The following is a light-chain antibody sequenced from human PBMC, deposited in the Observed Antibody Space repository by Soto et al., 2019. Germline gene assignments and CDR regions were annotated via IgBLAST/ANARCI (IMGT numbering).Light chain of an antibody. V-gene: IGKV3D-15*01. CDR2: GAS. J-gene: IGKJ4*01. Sequence: DIVMTQSPATLSVSPGERATLSCRASQSVSSKLAWYQQKPGQAPKLLIYGASTRATGIPARFSGSESGTEFTLTISSLESEDFAVYYCQQYNNGPLTFGGGTKVEIK. CDR3: QQYNNGPLT. CDR1: QSVSSK.